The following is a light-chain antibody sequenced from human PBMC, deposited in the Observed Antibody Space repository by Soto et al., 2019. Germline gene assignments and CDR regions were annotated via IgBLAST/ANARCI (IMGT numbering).Light chain of an antibody. Sequence: ALTQPRSVSGSPGQSVTISCTGTSSDVGGYNYVSWYQQHPGKAPKLMIYDVSKRPSGVPDRFSGSKSGNTASLTISGLQAEDEADYYCCSYAGSYTVVFGTGTKVTVL. V-gene: IGLV2-11*01. CDR3: CSYAGSYTVV. J-gene: IGLJ1*01. CDR2: DVS. CDR1: SSDVGGYNY.